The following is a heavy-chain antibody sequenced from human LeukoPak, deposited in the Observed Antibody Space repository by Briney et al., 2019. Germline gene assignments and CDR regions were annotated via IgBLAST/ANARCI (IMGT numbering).Heavy chain of an antibody. J-gene: IGHJ4*02. CDR1: RDSVSSNGAA. CDR2: TYYRNQQLYS. D-gene: IGHD3-3*01. V-gene: IGHV6-1*01. Sequence: SQTLSLTCAIPRDSVSSNGAAWDWIRQSPSSCLECLGRTYYRNQQLYSDYAPSVKRRITINADTSQTQYSLHLNSVTPEDTAVYYCGRETDFGVVTNWGQGTLVTVSS. CDR3: GRETDFGVVTN.